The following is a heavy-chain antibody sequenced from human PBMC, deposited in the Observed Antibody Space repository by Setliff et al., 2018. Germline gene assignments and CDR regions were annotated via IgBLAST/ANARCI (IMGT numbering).Heavy chain of an antibody. J-gene: IGHJ4*02. CDR1: GVSIRGFY. V-gene: IGHV4-59*03. Sequence: SETLSLTCTVSGVSIRGFYWTWIRQSPKRGLEWLGYAFHTGKTDYNPSLMSRVIISIDMSRKQFSLKLSSVTAADTAMYFCARGGYNSRSGYSAYYDDYWGQGALVTV. CDR2: AFHTGKT. CDR3: ARGGYNSRSGYSAYYDDY. D-gene: IGHD3-3*01.